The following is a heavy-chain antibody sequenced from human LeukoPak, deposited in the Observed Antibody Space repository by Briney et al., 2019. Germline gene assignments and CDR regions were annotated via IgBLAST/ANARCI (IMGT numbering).Heavy chain of an antibody. CDR1: GYTFTSYG. CDR3: ARRYCTNGVCYWGVDY. J-gene: IGHJ4*02. V-gene: IGHV1-18*01. Sequence: ASVKVSCKASGYTFTSYGISWVRQAPGQGLEWMGWISGYNDNTNYAQKLQGRVSMTTDTSTSTAYMELRSLRSDDTAVYYCARRYCTNGVCYWGVDYWGQGTLVTVSS. D-gene: IGHD2-8*01. CDR2: ISGYNDNT.